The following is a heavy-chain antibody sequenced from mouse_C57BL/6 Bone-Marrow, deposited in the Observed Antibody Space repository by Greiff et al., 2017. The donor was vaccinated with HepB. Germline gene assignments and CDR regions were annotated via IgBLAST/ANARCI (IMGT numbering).Heavy chain of an antibody. CDR1: GFTFSDYY. V-gene: IGHV5-12*01. Sequence: EVQLVESGGGLVQPGGSLKLSCAASGFTFSDYYMYWVRQTPEKRLEWVAYISNGGGSTYYPDTVKGRFTISRDNAKNTLYLQMSHLKSEDTAMYYCARHGPWFAYWGQGTLVTVSA. J-gene: IGHJ3*01. CDR2: ISNGGGST. CDR3: ARHGPWFAY.